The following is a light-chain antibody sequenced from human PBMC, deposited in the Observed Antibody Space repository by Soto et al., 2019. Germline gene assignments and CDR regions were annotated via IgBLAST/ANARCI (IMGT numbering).Light chain of an antibody. V-gene: IGKV3-20*01. CDR3: QQYGISPPYT. Sequence: EIVLTQSPGTLSLSPGERATLSCRASQCVASNYLAWYQQKPGQTPRLLIYGASSRATDIPDRFSGSGSGTDFTLTISSLEPEDFAVYYCQQYGISPPYTFGQGTKLEIK. J-gene: IGKJ2*01. CDR1: QCVASNY. CDR2: GAS.